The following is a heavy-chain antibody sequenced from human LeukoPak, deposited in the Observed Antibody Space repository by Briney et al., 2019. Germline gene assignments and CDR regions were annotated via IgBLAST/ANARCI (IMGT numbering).Heavy chain of an antibody. V-gene: IGHV3-23*01. CDR1: GFTFSSYA. CDR2: ISGSGGST. Sequence: PGGSLRLSCAASGFTFSSYAMSWVRQAPGKGLEWVSAISGSGGSTYYADSVKGRFTISRDNSKNTLYLQMNSLRAEGTAAYYCAKAAYSSSHRNWFDPWGQGTLVTVSS. D-gene: IGHD6-13*01. CDR3: AKAAYSSSHRNWFDP. J-gene: IGHJ5*02.